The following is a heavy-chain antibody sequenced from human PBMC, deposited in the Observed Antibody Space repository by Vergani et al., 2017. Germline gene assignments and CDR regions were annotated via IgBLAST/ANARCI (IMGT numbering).Heavy chain of an antibody. CDR3: ARGGNYYDSSGYYSGYYFDY. J-gene: IGHJ4*02. V-gene: IGHV4-34*01. Sequence: QVQLQQWGAGLLKPSETLSLTCAVYGGSFSGYYWSWIRQPPGKGLEWIGEINHSGSTNYNPSLKSRVTISVVTSKNQFSLKLSSVTAADTAVYYCARGGNYYDSSGYYSGYYFDYWGQGTLVTVSS. CDR1: GGSFSGYY. CDR2: INHSGST. D-gene: IGHD3-22*01.